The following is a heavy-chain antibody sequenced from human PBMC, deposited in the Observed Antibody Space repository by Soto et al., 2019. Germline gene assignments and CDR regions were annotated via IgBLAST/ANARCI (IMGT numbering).Heavy chain of an antibody. CDR3: ARDLVRFLEWSDAFDI. D-gene: IGHD3-3*01. CDR2: ISGYNGDT. J-gene: IGHJ3*02. Sequence: QVQLIQSGAEVKKPGASVKVSCKASNYKFSSYGISWVRQAPGQGLEWMGWISGYNGDTNYVQKFQGRVTMTTDTSTSTAYMELRSLRSDDTAVYYCARDLVRFLEWSDAFDIWCQGTMVTVSS. CDR1: NYKFSSYG. V-gene: IGHV1-18*01.